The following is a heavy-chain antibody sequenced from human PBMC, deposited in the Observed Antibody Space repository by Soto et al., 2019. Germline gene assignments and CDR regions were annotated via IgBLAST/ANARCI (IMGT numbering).Heavy chain of an antibody. CDR1: GGSISSSSYY. J-gene: IGHJ2*01. Sequence: QLQLQESGPGLVKPSETLSLTCTVSGGSISSSSYYWGWIRQPPGKGLEWIGSIYYSGSTYYNPSLKSRVTISVDTSKNQFSLKLSSVTAADTAVYYCARVYGSFPRGYSDLWGRGTLVTVSS. D-gene: IGHD6-13*01. V-gene: IGHV4-39*01. CDR3: ARVYGSFPRGYSDL. CDR2: IYYSGST.